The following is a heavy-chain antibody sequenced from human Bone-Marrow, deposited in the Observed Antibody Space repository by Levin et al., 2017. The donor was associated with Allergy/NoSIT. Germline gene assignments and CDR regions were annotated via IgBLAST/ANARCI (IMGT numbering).Heavy chain of an antibody. Sequence: PSETLSLTCIVSGGSITSGTFYWAWLRQPPGRGLEWTGSIYYTGATYYSPSLNSRVTISVDTSKNRFSLKMNSVTAEDAAVYDCARGDYDSSAEEWRFDPWGQGTQVTVSS. D-gene: IGHD3-22*01. J-gene: IGHJ5*02. CDR3: ARGDYDSSAEEWRFDP. V-gene: IGHV4-39*07. CDR2: IYYTGAT. CDR1: GGSITSGTFY.